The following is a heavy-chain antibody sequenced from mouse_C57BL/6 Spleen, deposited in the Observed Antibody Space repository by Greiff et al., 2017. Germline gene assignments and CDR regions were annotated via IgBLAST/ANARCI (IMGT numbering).Heavy chain of an antibody. Sequence: EVKLQHSGPELVKPGASVKISCKASGYTFTDYYMNWVKQSHGKSLEWIGDIHPNNGGTSYNQKFKGKATLTVDQSSRTAYMELRSLTSEDSAVYYCARYYYGSSYYFDYWGQGTTLTVSS. CDR2: IHPNNGGT. CDR3: ARYYYGSSYYFDY. CDR1: GYTFTDYY. J-gene: IGHJ2*01. D-gene: IGHD1-1*01. V-gene: IGHV1-26*01.